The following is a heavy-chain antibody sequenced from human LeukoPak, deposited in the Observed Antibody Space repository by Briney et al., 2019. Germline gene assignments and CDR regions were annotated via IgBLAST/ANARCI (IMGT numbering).Heavy chain of an antibody. V-gene: IGHV4-38-2*02. Sequence: SETLSLTCIVSGYSVDSGYFWGWIRQPPGKGLEWIGNIHHSGTTYYNPSLKSRVAISVDTSKNQFSLTLSSVTAADTAFYYCARDLGSGWSPGYWGQGTLVTVSS. CDR3: ARDLGSGWSPGY. CDR2: IHHSGTT. J-gene: IGHJ4*02. CDR1: GYSVDSGYF. D-gene: IGHD6-19*01.